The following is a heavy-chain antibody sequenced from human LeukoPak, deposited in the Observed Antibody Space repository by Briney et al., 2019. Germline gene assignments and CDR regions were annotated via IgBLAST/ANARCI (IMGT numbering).Heavy chain of an antibody. V-gene: IGHV3-23*01. D-gene: IGHD6-19*01. J-gene: IGHJ4*02. CDR2: ISGSGGST. CDR3: AKVRISVAVTFDY. Sequence: GGSLSLSCAASGFTYSSYAMSWVRQAPGKGLEWVSAISGSGGSTYYADSVKGRFTISRDNSKNTLYLQMNSLRAEDTAVYYCAKVRISVAVTFDYWGPGALVTVSS. CDR1: GFTYSSYA.